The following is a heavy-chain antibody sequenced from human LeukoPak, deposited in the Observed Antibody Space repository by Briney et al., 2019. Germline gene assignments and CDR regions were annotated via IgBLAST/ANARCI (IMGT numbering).Heavy chain of an antibody. V-gene: IGHV3-33*01. J-gene: IGHJ4*02. CDR2: IWYDGSNK. CDR3: ARAKYTSGWHLDY. CDR1: GFTFSSYV. D-gene: IGHD6-19*01. Sequence: GGSLRLSCEASGFTFSSYVMHWVRQAPGKGLEWVAVIWYDGSNKYYADSVKGRFTISRDNSKNTLYLQMDSLRADDTAVYYCARAKYTSGWHLDYWGQGTLVIVSS.